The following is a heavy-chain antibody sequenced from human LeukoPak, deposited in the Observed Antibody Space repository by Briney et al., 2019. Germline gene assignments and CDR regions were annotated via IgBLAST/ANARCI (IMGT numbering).Heavy chain of an antibody. D-gene: IGHD2-2*01. CDR3: ARGWEYQLLLRGRGWFDP. CDR1: GYTFTGYY. CDR2: INPNSGGT. Sequence: ASVKVSCKASGYTFTGYYMHWVRQAPGQGLEWMGWINPNSGGTNYAQKFQGRVTMTRDTSISTAYVELSRLRSDDTAVYYCARGWEYQLLLRGRGWFDPWGQGTLVTVSS. J-gene: IGHJ5*02. V-gene: IGHV1-2*02.